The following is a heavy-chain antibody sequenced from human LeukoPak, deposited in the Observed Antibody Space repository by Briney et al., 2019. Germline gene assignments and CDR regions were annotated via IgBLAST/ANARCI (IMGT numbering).Heavy chain of an antibody. CDR1: GYSISRGYY. D-gene: IGHD2-2*01. V-gene: IGHV4-38-2*02. J-gene: IGHJ3*02. Sequence: SETLSLTCTVSGYSISRGYYWGWIRQPPGEGLEWIGSIYHSGRTYYNPSLTSRVTISVDTSKNQFSLKLSSVTAADTAVYYCARGRLGYCSSTSCVAHDAFDIWGQGTMVTVSS. CDR3: ARGRLGYCSSTSCVAHDAFDI. CDR2: IYHSGRT.